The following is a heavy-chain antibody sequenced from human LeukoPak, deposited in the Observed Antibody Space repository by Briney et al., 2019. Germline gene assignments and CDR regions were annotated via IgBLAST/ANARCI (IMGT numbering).Heavy chain of an antibody. Sequence: PGGSLRLSCAASGFTFSTYWMSWVRQAPGKGLEWVANIKQDGSEKYYLDSVKGRFTISRDNAKNSLYLQMNSLRAEDTALYYCARGYIVVVPAAIYFDYWGQGTLVTVSS. CDR1: GFTFSTYW. CDR2: IKQDGSEK. V-gene: IGHV3-7*03. J-gene: IGHJ4*02. CDR3: ARGYIVVVPAAIYFDY. D-gene: IGHD2-2*01.